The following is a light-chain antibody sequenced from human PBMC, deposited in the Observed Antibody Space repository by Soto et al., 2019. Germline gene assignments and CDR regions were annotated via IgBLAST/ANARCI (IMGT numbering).Light chain of an antibody. Sequence: QSVLTQPASVSGSPGQSITISCTGTSSDVGGYDYVSWYQQHPGKAPKLMIFDVNNRPSGVSSRFSGSKSGNTASLTISGLQAEDEANYYCSSYTTRSTLGVFGGGTKLTVL. CDR3: SSYTTRSTLGV. J-gene: IGLJ3*02. CDR2: DVN. CDR1: SSDVGGYDY. V-gene: IGLV2-14*03.